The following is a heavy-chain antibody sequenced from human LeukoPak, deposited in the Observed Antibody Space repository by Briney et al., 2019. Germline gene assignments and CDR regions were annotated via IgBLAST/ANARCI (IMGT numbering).Heavy chain of an antibody. CDR1: GGSFSGYH. J-gene: IGHJ4*02. V-gene: IGHV4-34*01. CDR2: INHSGST. D-gene: IGHD6-19*01. Sequence: SETLSLTCAVYGGSFSGYHWSWIRQPPGKGLEWIGEINHSGSTNYNPSLKSRVTISVDTSKNQFSLKLSSVTAADKAVYYCARIHIAVAAVTYFDYWGQGTLVTVSS. CDR3: ARIHIAVAAVTYFDY.